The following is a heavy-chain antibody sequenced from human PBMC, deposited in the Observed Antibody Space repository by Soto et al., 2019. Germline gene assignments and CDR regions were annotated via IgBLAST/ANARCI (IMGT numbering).Heavy chain of an antibody. CDR1: GGSISGYY. Sequence: PSETLSLTCTVSGGSISGYYWSWIRQPPGKGLEWIGYMYNTGSTVYNPSNKSRVTISVDTSKNQITMKMNSVTAADTTVYYCARDLWGYCGTDCYPLDVWGQGTTVT. CDR2: MYNTGST. D-gene: IGHD2-21*02. J-gene: IGHJ6*02. CDR3: ARDLWGYCGTDCYPLDV. V-gene: IGHV4-59*01.